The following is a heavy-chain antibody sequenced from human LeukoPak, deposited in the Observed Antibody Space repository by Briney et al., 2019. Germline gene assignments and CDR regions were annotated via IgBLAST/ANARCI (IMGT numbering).Heavy chain of an antibody. J-gene: IGHJ4*02. CDR3: ARASGSGLDY. CDR1: GFIFRRYE. CDR2: ISSSGSTR. D-gene: IGHD6-19*01. V-gene: IGHV3-48*03. Sequence: PGGSLRLSCAVSGFIFRRYEMNWVRQARGRGLEWVSYISSSGSTRYYADSVKGRFTISRDNAKSSLVLQMNSLRAEDTAVYYCARASGSGLDYWGQGNLVTVSS.